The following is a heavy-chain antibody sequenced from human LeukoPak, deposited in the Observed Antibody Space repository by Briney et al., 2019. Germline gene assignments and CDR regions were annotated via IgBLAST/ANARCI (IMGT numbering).Heavy chain of an antibody. J-gene: IGHJ4*02. D-gene: IGHD3-3*01. CDR1: GFTVSSNY. V-gene: IGHV3-66*01. CDR3: ARDGSGGYYSFDY. Sequence: PGGSLRLSCAASGFTVSSNYMRWVRQAPGKGLEWVSVIYSGGSTYYADSVKGRFTISRDNSKNTLYLQMNSRRAEDTAVYYCARDGSGGYYSFDYWGQGTLVTVSS. CDR2: IYSGGST.